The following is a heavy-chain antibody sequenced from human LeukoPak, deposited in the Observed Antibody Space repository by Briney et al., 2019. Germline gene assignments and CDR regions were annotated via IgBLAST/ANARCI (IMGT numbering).Heavy chain of an antibody. V-gene: IGHV4-39*07. CDR1: GGSISSSSYY. CDR3: AVAYSGSYDY. J-gene: IGHJ4*02. D-gene: IGHD1-26*01. CDR2: INHSGST. Sequence: SETLSLTCTVSGGSISSSSYYWSWIRQPPGKGLEWIGEINHSGSTNYNPSLKSRVTISVDTSKNQFSLKLSSVTAADTAVYYCAVAYSGSYDYWGQGTLVTVSS.